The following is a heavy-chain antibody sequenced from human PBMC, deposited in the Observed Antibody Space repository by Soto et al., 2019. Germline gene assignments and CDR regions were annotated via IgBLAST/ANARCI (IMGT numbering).Heavy chain of an antibody. V-gene: IGHV3-21*01. Sequence: LRVSCAASGFTFSSYSMNWVRQAPGKGLEWVSSISSSSSYIYYADSVKGRFTISRDNAKNSLYLQMNSLRAEDTAVYYCARIGDWNDDYYYYGMDVWGQGTTVTVSS. D-gene: IGHD1-1*01. J-gene: IGHJ6*02. CDR1: GFTFSSYS. CDR3: ARIGDWNDDYYYYGMDV. CDR2: ISSSSSYI.